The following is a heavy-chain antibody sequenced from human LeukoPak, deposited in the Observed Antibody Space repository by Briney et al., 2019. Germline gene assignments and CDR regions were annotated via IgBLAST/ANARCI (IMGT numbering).Heavy chain of an antibody. J-gene: IGHJ4*02. Sequence: SGPTLVNPTHTLTRTCTFSGFSLSTRGVGVDWIRQPPGKALEWLALIYWDDDKRYSPSLKSRLTITKDTSKNQVVLTMTNMDPVETATYYCAHRQLLEFLPPWDYWGQGTLVTVSS. CDR1: GFSLSTRGVG. CDR2: IYWDDDK. V-gene: IGHV2-5*02. D-gene: IGHD3-3*01. CDR3: AHRQLLEFLPPWDY.